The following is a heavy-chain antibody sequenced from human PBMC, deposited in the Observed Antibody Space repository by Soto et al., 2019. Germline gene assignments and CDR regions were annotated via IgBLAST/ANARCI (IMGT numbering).Heavy chain of an antibody. V-gene: IGHV4-34*01. CDR1: GGSFSTYY. D-gene: IGHD1-1*01. J-gene: IGHJ5*02. CDR2: INHNGNN. CDR3: ARDLTISSTDGPLDP. Sequence: KTSETLSLTCVVSGGSFSTYYYSWIRQSPGKGLEWIGEINHNGNNNYSPSLKSRVTMSLDTSKNQFSLKLTSVTAADTAVYYCARDLTISSTDGPLDPWGHGTLVTVSS.